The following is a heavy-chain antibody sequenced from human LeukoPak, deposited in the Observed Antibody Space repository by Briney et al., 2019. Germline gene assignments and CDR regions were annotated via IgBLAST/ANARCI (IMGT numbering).Heavy chain of an antibody. Sequence: GGSLRLSCAASGFTFSSYAMHWVRQAPGKGLGWGAVISYDGSNKYYADSVKGRFTISRDNSKNTLYLQMNILTAEDTAVYYCARDLTAYYDSSGYLIWGQGTLVTVSS. CDR3: ARDLTAYYDSSGYLI. J-gene: IGHJ4*02. D-gene: IGHD3-22*01. V-gene: IGHV3-30-3*01. CDR2: ISYDGSNK. CDR1: GFTFSSYA.